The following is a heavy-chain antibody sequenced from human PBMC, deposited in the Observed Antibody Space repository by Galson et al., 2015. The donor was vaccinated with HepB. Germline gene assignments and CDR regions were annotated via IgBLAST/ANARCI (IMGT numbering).Heavy chain of an antibody. CDR2: ISSSGRNT. CDR3: VKGGRYTNLPLEY. V-gene: IGHV3-64D*06. J-gene: IGHJ4*02. CDR1: GFTFSDYS. Sequence: SLRLSCAASGFTFSDYSMHWVRQAPGKGLKYVSGISSSGRNTYYADSVNGRFPISRDNSKNTVYLQMSSLRAEDTAVYYCVKGGRYTNLPLEYWGQGTLVTVSS. D-gene: IGHD2-8*01.